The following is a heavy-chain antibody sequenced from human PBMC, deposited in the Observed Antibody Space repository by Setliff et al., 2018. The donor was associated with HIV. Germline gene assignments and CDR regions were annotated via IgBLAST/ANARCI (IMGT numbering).Heavy chain of an antibody. D-gene: IGHD3-22*01. CDR1: GYTFMNFA. Sequence: GASVKVSCKASGYTFMNFAMHWVRQAPGQGLEWMGWINSNTGNPTYAQGFTGRFVFSLDTSVSTAYLQISSLKAEDTAVYYCARGTTYYYDRSGSDFDYWGQGTLVTVSS. CDR2: INSNTGNP. J-gene: IGHJ4*02. V-gene: IGHV7-4-1*02. CDR3: ARGTTYYYDRSGSDFDY.